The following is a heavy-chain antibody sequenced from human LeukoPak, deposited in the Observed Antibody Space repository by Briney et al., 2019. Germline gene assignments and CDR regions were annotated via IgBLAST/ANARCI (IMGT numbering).Heavy chain of an antibody. J-gene: IGHJ4*02. Sequence: SDTLSLTCVVYGGSFSGYFYTWIRQPPGKGLQWIGEINHGGSTNYSPSLKSRLTIPVDTSKNQFSLKLSSVTAADTAVYYCARHYPPGYSAVLVYYFDYWGQGTLVTVSS. CDR3: ARHYPPGYSAVLVYYFDY. CDR1: GGSFSGYF. D-gene: IGHD4-23*01. CDR2: INHGGST. V-gene: IGHV4-34*01.